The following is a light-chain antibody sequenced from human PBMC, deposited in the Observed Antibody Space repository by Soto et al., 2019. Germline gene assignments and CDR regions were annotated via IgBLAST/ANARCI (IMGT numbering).Light chain of an antibody. V-gene: IGLV1-40*01. Sequence: QAVVTQPPSVSEAPGQRVTISCTGSSSNIGAGYEAHWYQQVPGTAPKLLIYENNNRPSGVPDRFSGSKSGTSASLSITGXXXXXXXXXYCQSYDSSLSGYVFGTGTKLTVL. CDR2: ENN. J-gene: IGLJ1*01. CDR1: SSNIGAGYE. CDR3: QSYDSSLSGYV.